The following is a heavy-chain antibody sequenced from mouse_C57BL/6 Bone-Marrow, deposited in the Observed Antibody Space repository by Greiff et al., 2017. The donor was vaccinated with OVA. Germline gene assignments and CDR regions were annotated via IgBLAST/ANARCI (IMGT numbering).Heavy chain of an antibody. J-gene: IGHJ1*03. Sequence: EVMLVESEGGLVQPGSSMKLSCTASGFTFSDYYMAWVRQVPEKGLEWVANINYDGSSTYYLDSLKSRFIISRDNAKNILYLQMSSLKSEDTATYYCARVDTTVVATWYFDVWGTGNTVTVSS. CDR3: ARVDTTVVATWYFDV. CDR1: GFTFSDYY. D-gene: IGHD1-1*01. V-gene: IGHV5-16*01. CDR2: INYDGSST.